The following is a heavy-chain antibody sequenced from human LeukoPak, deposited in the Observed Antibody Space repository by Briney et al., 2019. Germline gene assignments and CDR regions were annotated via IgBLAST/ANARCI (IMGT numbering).Heavy chain of an antibody. D-gene: IGHD4-17*01. CDR3: ARSQGYGDYEGAFDI. CDR2: IYYSGST. J-gene: IGHJ3*02. Sequence: PSETLSLTCTVSGGSTSSYYWSWIRQPPGKGLEWIGYIYYSGSTNYNPSLKSRVTISVDTSKNQFSLKLSSVTAADTAVYYCARSQGYGDYEGAFDIWGQGTMVTVSS. V-gene: IGHV4-59*01. CDR1: GGSTSSYY.